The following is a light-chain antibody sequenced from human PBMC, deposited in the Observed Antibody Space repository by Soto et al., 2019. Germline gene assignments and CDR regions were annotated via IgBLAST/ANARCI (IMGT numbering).Light chain of an antibody. J-gene: IGKJ1*01. CDR3: QQYITYST. Sequence: DIHMTQSPSTLSSSVLDRVTITCRASQSLRGWLAWYQQRPGKAPKALIYDASTLASGVPSRFNGSGSGTEFTLTISSLQTDDFATYYCQQYITYSTFGQGTKVDI. CDR2: DAS. CDR1: QSLRGW. V-gene: IGKV1-5*01.